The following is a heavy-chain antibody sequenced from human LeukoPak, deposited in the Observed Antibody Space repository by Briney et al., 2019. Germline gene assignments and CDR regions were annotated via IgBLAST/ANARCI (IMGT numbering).Heavy chain of an antibody. J-gene: IGHJ3*02. V-gene: IGHV4-34*01. CDR2: INQNRGSL. CDR1: GGSYSDYY. CDR3: ARELSTSSTAFDM. D-gene: IGHD6-6*01. Sequence: SEPLSLTCGICGGSYSDYYWSWIPLSPGGARVGIGDINQNRGSLQYNPSLKRRDTLPGDTSKNQFSLKVTSVTAADTAVYYCARELSTSSTAFDMWGQGTVVTVSS.